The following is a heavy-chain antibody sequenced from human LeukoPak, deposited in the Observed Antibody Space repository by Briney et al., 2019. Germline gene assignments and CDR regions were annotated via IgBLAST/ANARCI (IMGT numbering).Heavy chain of an antibody. D-gene: IGHD3-10*01. CDR2: INGDGYSI. Sequence: GGSLRLSCAASGFAFSGYWMHWVRQAPGKGLVWLSRINGDGYSISYADSVKGRFTISRDNAKNTLYLQMNSLRAEDTAVYYCATRRFGELTYWGQGTLVTVSS. CDR1: GFAFSGYW. CDR3: ATRRFGELTY. V-gene: IGHV3-74*01. J-gene: IGHJ4*02.